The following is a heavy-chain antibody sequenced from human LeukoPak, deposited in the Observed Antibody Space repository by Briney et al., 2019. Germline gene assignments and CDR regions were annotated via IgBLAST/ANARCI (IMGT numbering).Heavy chain of an antibody. V-gene: IGHV3-43*02. J-gene: IGHJ4*02. CDR2: ISGDGVST. CDR1: GLPIGDFA. Sequence: GGSLRLSCVASGLPIGDFAMHWVRQAPGQGLEWVSLISGDGVSTFFADTVKGRFSISRDNSKNSLFLEMSSLRTEDTAMYYCARESGKFDYWGQGTLVAVSS. CDR3: ARESGKFDY.